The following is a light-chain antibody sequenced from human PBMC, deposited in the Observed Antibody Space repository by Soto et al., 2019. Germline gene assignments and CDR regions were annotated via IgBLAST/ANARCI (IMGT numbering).Light chain of an antibody. CDR3: SSYTTSSTL. V-gene: IGLV2-18*02. CDR2: EVN. CDR1: SSDVGAYNR. J-gene: IGLJ2*01. Sequence: QSALTQPPSVSGSPGQSITISCTGTSSDVGAYNRVSWYQQPPGTAPKLIIYEVNNRPSGVPDRFSGSKSGNTASLTISGLQTEDEADYYCSSYTTSSTLFGGGTKVTVL.